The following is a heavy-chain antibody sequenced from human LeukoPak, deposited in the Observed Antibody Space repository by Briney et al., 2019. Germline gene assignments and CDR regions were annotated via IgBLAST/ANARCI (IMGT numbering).Heavy chain of an antibody. CDR2: IITIFGIA. CDR1: GGTFTIYA. D-gene: IGHD2-2*01. Sequence: ASVTVSFKASGGTFTIYAISWVRQAPGQGKEWMGRIITIFGIANYAQKFQGRVTITADKSTSTAYMELSSLRSEDTAVYYCARGKVVVENWFDPWGQGTLVTVSS. J-gene: IGHJ5*02. V-gene: IGHV1-69*10. CDR3: ARGKVVVENWFDP.